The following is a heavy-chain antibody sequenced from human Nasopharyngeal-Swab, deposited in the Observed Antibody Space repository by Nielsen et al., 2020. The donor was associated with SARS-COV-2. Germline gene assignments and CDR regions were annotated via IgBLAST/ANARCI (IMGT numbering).Heavy chain of an antibody. D-gene: IGHD3-10*01. V-gene: IGHV4-34*01. CDR1: GGSFSGYY. J-gene: IGHJ4*02. CDR2: INHSGST. CDR3: ARGGRGLLGY. Sequence: SETLSLTCAVYGGSFSGYYWSWIRQPPGKGLEWIGEINHSGSTNYNPSLKSRVTISVDASKNQFSLKLSSVTAADTAVYYCARGGRGLLGYWGQGTLVTVSS.